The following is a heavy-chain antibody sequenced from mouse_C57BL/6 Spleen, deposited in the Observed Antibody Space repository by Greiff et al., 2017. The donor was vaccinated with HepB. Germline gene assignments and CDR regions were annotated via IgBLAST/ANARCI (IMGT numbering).Heavy chain of an antibody. J-gene: IGHJ2*01. CDR1: GYSITSGYD. CDR2: ISYSGST. V-gene: IGHV3-1*01. Sequence: EVQLVESGPGMVKPSQSLSLTCTVTGYSITSGYDWHWIRHFPGNKLEWMGYISYSGSTNYNPSLKSRISITHDTSKNHFFLKLNSVTTEDTATYYCAREEGAYYFDYWGQGTTLTVSS. CDR3: AREEGAYYFDY.